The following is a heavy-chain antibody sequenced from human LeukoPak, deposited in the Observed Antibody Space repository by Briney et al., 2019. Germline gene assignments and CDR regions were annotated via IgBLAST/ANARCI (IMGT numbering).Heavy chain of an antibody. Sequence: SETLSLTCTVSGGSITDNNYSWGWIRQPPGKGLEWIGSIHYSGSTYNNPALKSRVTISADMSKNQFSLKLSSVTAADTAVYYCARHPLTVTTLHRCWLDPWGQGILVTVFS. CDR1: GGSITDNNYS. D-gene: IGHD4-11*01. CDR3: ARHPLTVTTLHRCWLDP. V-gene: IGHV4-39*01. CDR2: IHYSGST. J-gene: IGHJ5*02.